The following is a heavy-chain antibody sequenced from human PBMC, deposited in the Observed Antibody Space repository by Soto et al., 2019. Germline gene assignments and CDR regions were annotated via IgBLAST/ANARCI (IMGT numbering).Heavy chain of an antibody. CDR2: ISFDGSNK. CDR1: GFTFSTYA. J-gene: IGHJ3*02. CDR3: ASLPDISGLDAFDI. V-gene: IGHV3-30-3*01. D-gene: IGHD3-22*01. Sequence: QVQLVESGGGVVQPGRSLRLSCAASGFTFSTYAMHWVRQAPGKGLEWVAVISFDGSNKYYADSVKGRFTISRDNSRNTLYLQMNSLRAEDTAVYYCASLPDISGLDAFDIWGQGTKVTVSS.